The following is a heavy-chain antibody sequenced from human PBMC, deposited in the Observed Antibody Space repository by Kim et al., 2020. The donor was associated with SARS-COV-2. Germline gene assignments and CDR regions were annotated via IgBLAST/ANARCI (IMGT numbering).Heavy chain of an antibody. V-gene: IGHV3-7*01. CDR3: ARLRCNLTCQGNDPFDI. CDR1: GFAFSNYW. J-gene: IGHJ3*02. D-gene: IGHD3-10*01. Sequence: GGSLRLSCAASGFAFSNYWMSWVRQVPGKGLEWVANIKQDGNGKNYVDSVKGRFTVSRDNAKNSVYLQMTSLRAEDTAVYYCARLRCNLTCQGNDPFDI. CDR2: IKQDGNGK.